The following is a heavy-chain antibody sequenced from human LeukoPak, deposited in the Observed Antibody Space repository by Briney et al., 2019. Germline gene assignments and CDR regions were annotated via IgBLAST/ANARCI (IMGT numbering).Heavy chain of an antibody. Sequence: ASVKVSCKTSGYKFDTYGITWVRQAPGQGLEWMGWISGYNDNTNYAQNFQDRVSMSTDKSTNSAYMELRSLTSDDTAVYYCTRDAASIFGVISGAREFDFWGQGTLVTVSS. CDR2: ISGYNDNT. CDR3: TRDAASIFGVISGAREFDF. J-gene: IGHJ4*02. CDR1: GYKFDTYG. V-gene: IGHV1-18*01. D-gene: IGHD3-3*01.